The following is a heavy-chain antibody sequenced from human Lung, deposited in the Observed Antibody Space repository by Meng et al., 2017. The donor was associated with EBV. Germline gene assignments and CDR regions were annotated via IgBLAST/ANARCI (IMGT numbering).Heavy chain of an antibody. D-gene: IGHD5-24*01. CDR1: GFTFSSYW. CDR2: INEDGAVT. CDR3: AKDLETYEDPRSFDL. V-gene: IGHV3-74*01. Sequence: EGQRVEAGGSVFPPGGFLRLSCVASGFTFSSYWMHWVRQVPGKGLVWVSRINEDGAVTTYADSVKGRFTISRDNAKNTLYLQMNSLRAEDTAVYYCAKDLETYEDPRSFDLWGRGTLVTVSS. J-gene: IGHJ2*01.